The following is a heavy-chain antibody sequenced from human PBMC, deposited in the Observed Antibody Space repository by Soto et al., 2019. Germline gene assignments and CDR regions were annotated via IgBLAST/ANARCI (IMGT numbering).Heavy chain of an antibody. D-gene: IGHD6-13*01. V-gene: IGHV4-31*03. CDR2: IYYSGST. J-gene: IGHJ4*02. CDR3: ARVSSSPLNFAS. CDR1: GGSISSGGYY. Sequence: QVQLQESAPGLVKPSQTLSLTCTVSGGSISSGGYYWSWIRQHPGKGLEGIGYIYYSGSTYYNPSLQSRVTISVDTSKNQSSLKLSSVTAPDTAAYYCARVSSSPLNFASWGQGTLVTVSS.